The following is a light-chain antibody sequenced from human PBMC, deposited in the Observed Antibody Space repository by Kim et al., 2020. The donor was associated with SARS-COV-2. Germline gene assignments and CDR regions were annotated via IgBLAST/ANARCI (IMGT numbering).Light chain of an antibody. CDR3: AAWDDSLNGVV. CDR1: RSNIGSNT. CDR2: SNN. J-gene: IGLJ2*01. Sequence: GQRVTYSCSGSRSNIGSNTVNWYQQLPGTAPKLRIYSNNQRPSGVPDRFSGSKSGTSASLAISGLQSEDEADYYCAAWDDSLNGVVFGGGTQLTVL. V-gene: IGLV1-44*01.